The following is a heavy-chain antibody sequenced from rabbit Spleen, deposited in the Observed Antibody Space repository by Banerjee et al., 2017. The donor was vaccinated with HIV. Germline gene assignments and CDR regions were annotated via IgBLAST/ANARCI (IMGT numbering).Heavy chain of an antibody. D-gene: IGHD5-1*01. CDR1: GFSFSVDYF. CDR2: IYTGISTNT. CDR3: ARENANGSDL. Sequence: QSLEESGGGLVKPEGSLTLTCTASGFSFSVDYFPCWVRQAPGKGLEWIACIYTGISTNTYYANWAKGRFTISKTSSTTVTLQMTSLTAADTATYFCARENANGSDLWGPGTLVTVS. V-gene: IGHV1S40*01. J-gene: IGHJ4*01.